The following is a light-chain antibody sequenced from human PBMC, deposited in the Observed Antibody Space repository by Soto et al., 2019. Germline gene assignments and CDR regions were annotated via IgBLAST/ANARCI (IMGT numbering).Light chain of an antibody. J-gene: IGKJ4*01. Sequence: DIVMTQSPDSLAVSLGERATINCKSSQSVLYSSDNKNYLAWYQQKPGQPPKLLIYWASTRDSGVPDRFSGTGSVADFTLTISSLQAEDVAVYYCQRYYSTLTFGGGTKVEIK. CDR3: QRYYSTLT. CDR2: WAS. CDR1: QSVLYSSDNKNY. V-gene: IGKV4-1*01.